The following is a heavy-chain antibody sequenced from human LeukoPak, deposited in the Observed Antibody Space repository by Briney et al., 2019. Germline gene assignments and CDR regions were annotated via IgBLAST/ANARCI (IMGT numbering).Heavy chain of an antibody. CDR2: ISGSGGST. CDR3: AEDGGTDYDFWSGYYEGNFDY. CDR1: GFTFSSYA. V-gene: IGHV3-23*01. Sequence: GGSLRLSCAASGFTFSSYAMSWVRQAPGKGLEWVSAISGSGGSTYYADSVKGRFTISRDNSKNTLYLQMNSLRAEDTSVYYCAEDGGTDYDFWSGYYEGNFDYWGQGTLVTVSS. D-gene: IGHD3-3*01. J-gene: IGHJ4*02.